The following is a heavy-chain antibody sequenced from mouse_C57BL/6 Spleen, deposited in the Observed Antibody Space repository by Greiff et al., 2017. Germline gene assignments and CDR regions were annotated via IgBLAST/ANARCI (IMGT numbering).Heavy chain of an antibody. Sequence: VQLQQSGASVKISCKASGYAFSSYWMNWVKQRPGKGLEWIGQIYPGDGDTNYNGKFKGKATLTADKSSSTAYMQLSSLTSEDSAVYFCARSIPYAMDYWGQGTSVTVSS. CDR1: GYAFSSYW. J-gene: IGHJ4*01. CDR3: ARSIPYAMDY. V-gene: IGHV1-80*01. CDR2: IYPGDGDT.